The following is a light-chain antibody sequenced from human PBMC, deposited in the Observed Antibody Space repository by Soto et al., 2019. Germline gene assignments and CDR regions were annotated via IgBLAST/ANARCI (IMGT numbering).Light chain of an antibody. Sequence: QAVVTQEPSLTVSPGGTVTLTCGSSTGAVTSGHYPYWFLQKPGQAPRTLIYDTSNKHSWTPARFSGSLLGGKAALTLSGAQHEDEAEYYCLLSYSGARLVVFGGGTKVTVL. CDR1: TGAVTSGHY. V-gene: IGLV7-46*01. CDR3: LLSYSGARLVV. J-gene: IGLJ2*01. CDR2: DTS.